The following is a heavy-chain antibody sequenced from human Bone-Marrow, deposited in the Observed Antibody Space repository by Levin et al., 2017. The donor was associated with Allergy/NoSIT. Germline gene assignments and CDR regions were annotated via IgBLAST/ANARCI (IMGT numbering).Heavy chain of an antibody. CDR3: ARTSDS. Sequence: GGSLRLSCAASGFTFSEFWMNWVRQIPGKGLEWVANISPDGSQKSYVDSVKGRFTISRDNAKNSLCLEMNALRVDDTAVYYCARTSDSWGQGTLVTVSS. CDR1: GFTFSEFW. V-gene: IGHV3-7*01. CDR2: ISPDGSQK. D-gene: IGHD3-3*01. J-gene: IGHJ5*02.